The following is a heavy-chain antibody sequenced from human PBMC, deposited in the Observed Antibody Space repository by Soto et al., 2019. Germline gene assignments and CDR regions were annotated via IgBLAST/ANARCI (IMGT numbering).Heavy chain of an antibody. CDR3: AREYKYYGMNV. CDR2: IYYSGIT. D-gene: IGHD1-20*01. Sequence: SETLSLTWTVSGGSVSSGSYYCSWIRQPPGKGLEWIGYIYYSGITNYNPSLKSRVTISVDTSKNQFSLKLSSVTAADTAVYYCAREYKYYGMNVWGPGTTATVS. J-gene: IGHJ6*02. CDR1: GGSVSSGSYY. V-gene: IGHV4-61*01.